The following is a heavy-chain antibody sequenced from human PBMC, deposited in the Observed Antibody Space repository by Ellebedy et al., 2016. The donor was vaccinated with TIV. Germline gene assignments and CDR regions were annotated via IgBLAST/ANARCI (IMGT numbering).Heavy chain of an antibody. D-gene: IGHD4-17*01. CDR1: GFTFSSYW. Sequence: GESLKISCAASGFTFSSYWMSWVRQAPWKGLEWVASIRQDGNEKDYVNSVKGRFTISRDNGKKSLDLQMNSLRAEDTALYYCAREGAYGDYSQVSFPFDPWGRGTLVTVSS. CDR3: AREGAYGDYSQVSFPFDP. J-gene: IGHJ5*02. CDR2: IRQDGNEK. V-gene: IGHV3-7*01.